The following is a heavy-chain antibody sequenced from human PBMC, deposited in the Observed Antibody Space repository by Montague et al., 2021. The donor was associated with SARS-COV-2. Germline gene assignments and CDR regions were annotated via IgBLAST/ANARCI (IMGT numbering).Heavy chain of an antibody. D-gene: IGHD4-17*01. V-gene: IGHV4-59*02. CDR2: IYDSGST. CDR1: GSSVRSYY. Sequence: SETLSLTCIVSGSSVRSYYWRWIRQPPGKGLEWIGYIYDSGSTNYNPSLKSRVTISVDTSKNQFSLKLSSVTAADTAVYYCARENTVTTFGGPYYIDSWGQGTLVTVSA. CDR3: ARENTVTTFGGPYYIDS. J-gene: IGHJ4*02.